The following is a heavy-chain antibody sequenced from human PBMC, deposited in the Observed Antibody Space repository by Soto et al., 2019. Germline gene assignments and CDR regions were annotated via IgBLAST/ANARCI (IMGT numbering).Heavy chain of an antibody. CDR1: GGSFSGYY. D-gene: IGHD3-10*01. CDR3: ARGRQVYYGSGSYYLRTGYYFDY. J-gene: IGHJ4*02. Sequence: SLTCAVYGGSFSGYYWSWIRQPPGKGLEWIGEINHSGSTNYNPSLKSRVTISVDTSKNQFSLKLSSVTAADTAVYYCARGRQVYYGSGSYYLRTGYYFDYWGQGTLVTVSP. CDR2: INHSGST. V-gene: IGHV4-34*01.